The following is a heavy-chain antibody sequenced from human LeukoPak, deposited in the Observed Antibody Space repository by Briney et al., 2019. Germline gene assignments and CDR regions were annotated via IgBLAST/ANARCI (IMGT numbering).Heavy chain of an antibody. CDR1: GYTFTSYD. J-gene: IGHJ4*02. V-gene: IGHV1-8*01. Sequence: ASVKVSCKASGYTFTSYDINWVRQATGQGLEWMGWMNPNSGNTGYAQKFQGRVTMTRNTSISTAYMELSSLRSEDTAVYYCATLDYGSGSWDYWGQGTPVTVSS. CDR2: MNPNSGNT. CDR3: ATLDYGSGSWDY. D-gene: IGHD3-10*01.